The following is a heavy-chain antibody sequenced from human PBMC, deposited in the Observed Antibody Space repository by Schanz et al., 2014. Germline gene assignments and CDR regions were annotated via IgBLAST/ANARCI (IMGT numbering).Heavy chain of an antibody. CDR3: ARDRRVFDRDDLYYFDS. D-gene: IGHD3-10*02. CDR2: ISVYNHNK. J-gene: IGHJ4*02. Sequence: QVQLVQSGAEVKKPGATVKVSCKASGYIFINSGISWVRQAPGQGLEWMGWISVYNHNKEYDQKFQGRVTMTTDTSTSTADMALTDLRSDDAAVYYCARDRRVFDRDDLYYFDSWGQGTLVTVSS. V-gene: IGHV1-18*01. CDR1: GYIFINSG.